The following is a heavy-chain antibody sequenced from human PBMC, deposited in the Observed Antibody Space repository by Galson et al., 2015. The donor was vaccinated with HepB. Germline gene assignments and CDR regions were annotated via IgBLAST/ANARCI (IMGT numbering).Heavy chain of an antibody. CDR1: GYSFTSYW. D-gene: IGHD3-10*01. CDR3: ARQVYYGSGSYYSPVY. V-gene: IGHV5-51*01. Sequence: QSGAEVKKPGESLEISCKGSGYSFTSYWIGWVRQMPGKGLEWMGIIYPGDSDTRYSPSFQGQVTISADKSISTAYLQWSSLKASDTAMYYCARQVYYGSGSYYSPVYWGQGTLVTVSS. J-gene: IGHJ4*02. CDR2: IYPGDSDT.